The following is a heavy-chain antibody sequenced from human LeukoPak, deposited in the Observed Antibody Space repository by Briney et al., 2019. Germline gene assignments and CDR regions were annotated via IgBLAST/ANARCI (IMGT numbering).Heavy chain of an antibody. CDR3: ARDAERIRATDGFDI. J-gene: IGHJ3*02. Sequence: GGSLRLSCAASGFTFSSYAMSWVRQAPGKGLEWVSAISGSGGSTYYADSVKGRFTISRDNSKNTLYLQMNNLRAEDTAVYYCARDAERIRATDGFDIWGQGTMVTVSS. CDR2: ISGSGGST. D-gene: IGHD3-10*01. CDR1: GFTFSSYA. V-gene: IGHV3-23*01.